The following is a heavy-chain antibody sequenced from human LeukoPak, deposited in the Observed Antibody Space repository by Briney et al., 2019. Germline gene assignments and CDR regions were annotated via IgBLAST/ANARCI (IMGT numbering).Heavy chain of an antibody. CDR2: IKSKTDGGTT. V-gene: IGHV3-15*01. CDR1: GFTFNNAW. Sequence: NPGGSLRLSCAASGFTFNNAWMSWVRQAPGKGLEWVGRIKSKTDGGTTDYAAPVKGRFSISRDDSKNTLYLQMNSLKTEDTAVYYCTTASFWVVGYSYAYFDYWGQGTLVTVSS. D-gene: IGHD5-18*01. CDR3: TTASFWVVGYSYAYFDY. J-gene: IGHJ4*02.